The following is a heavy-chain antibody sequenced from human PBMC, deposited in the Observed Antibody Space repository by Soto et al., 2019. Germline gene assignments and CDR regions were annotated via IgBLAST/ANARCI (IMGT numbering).Heavy chain of an antibody. D-gene: IGHD1-26*01. CDR3: ASLPMGAIDY. CDR1: GGSFSGYY. V-gene: IGHV4-34*01. CDR2: INHSGST. J-gene: IGHJ4*02. Sequence: LSLTCAVYGGSFSGYYWSWIRQPPGKGLEWIGEINHSGSTNYNPSLKSRVTISVDTSKNQFSLKLSSVTAADTAVYYCASLPMGAIDYWGQGXLVTAPQ.